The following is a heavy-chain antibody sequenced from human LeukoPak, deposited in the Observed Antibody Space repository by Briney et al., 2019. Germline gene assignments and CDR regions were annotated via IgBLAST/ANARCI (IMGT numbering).Heavy chain of an antibody. CDR1: GGSNSNYY. Sequence: SETLSLTCTVSGGSNSNYYWTWIRQSPGKGLEWIGYIHSGGATNYNPSLKRRVTISLDTSTSQLSLKLSAVTAADSALYYCARDWTHCGGDCYDYWGQGTLVTVSS. CDR2: IHSGGAT. V-gene: IGHV4-59*01. CDR3: ARDWTHCGGDCYDY. J-gene: IGHJ4*02. D-gene: IGHD2-21*01.